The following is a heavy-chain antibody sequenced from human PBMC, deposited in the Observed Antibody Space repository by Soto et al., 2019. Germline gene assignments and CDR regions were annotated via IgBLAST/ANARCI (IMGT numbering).Heavy chain of an antibody. J-gene: IGHJ4*02. D-gene: IGHD4-17*01. CDR1: GGTFSTYT. CDR3: ASAPYVDRLDS. V-gene: IGHV1-69*02. Sequence: QVQLVQSGAEMKKPGSSVNVSCKASGGTFSTYTITWVRQAPGQGLEWMGRIIPILGMPNYAQKFQGRVTITADKATNTVYMELNNLRSEDTAVYYCASAPYVDRLDSWGQGTPVTVTS. CDR2: IIPILGMP.